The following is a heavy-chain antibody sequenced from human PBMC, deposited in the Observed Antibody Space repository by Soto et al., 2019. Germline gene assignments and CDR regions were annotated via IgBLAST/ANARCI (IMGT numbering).Heavy chain of an antibody. J-gene: IGHJ6*02. CDR3: ARVRSLGMGTFHSMDV. D-gene: IGHD1-1*01. CDR2: TSPYNRNT. V-gene: IGHV1-18*04. Sequence: QVQLVQSGTEVKKPGASVKVSCKASGYTFTSFGVSWVRQAPGQGLEWMGWTSPYNRNTKYAQKVQGRVTMTTDTSTSTVYMELRSLRSDDTAVYYCARVRSLGMGTFHSMDVWGQGTTVAVSS. CDR1: GYTFTSFG.